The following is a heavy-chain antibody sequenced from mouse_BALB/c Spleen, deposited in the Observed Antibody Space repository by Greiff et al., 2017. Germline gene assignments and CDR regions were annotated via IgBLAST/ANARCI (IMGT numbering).Heavy chain of an antibody. V-gene: IGHV1-4*01. CDR2: INPSSGYT. D-gene: IGHD1-1*01. CDR3: ARGGNYVMDY. Sequence: QVQLQQSGAELARPGASVKMSCKASGYTFTSYTMHWVKQRPGQGLEWIGYINPSSGYTNYNQKFKDKATLTADKSSRTAYMQLSSLTSEDSAVYYCARGGNYVMDYWGQGTSVTVAS. CDR1: GYTFTSYT. J-gene: IGHJ4*01.